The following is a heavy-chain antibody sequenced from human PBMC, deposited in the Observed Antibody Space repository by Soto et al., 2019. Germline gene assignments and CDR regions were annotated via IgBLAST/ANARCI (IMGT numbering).Heavy chain of an antibody. CDR2: MNPNSGNT. CDR1: GYTFTSYD. V-gene: IGHV1-8*01. D-gene: IGHD6-13*01. Sequence: QVQLVQSGAEVKKPGASVKVPCKASGYTFTSYDINWVRQATGQGLEWMGWMNPNSGNTGYAQKFLGRVTMTRNTSISTAYMELSSLRSEDTAVYYCARERSAAGTGWFDPWGQGTLVTVSS. CDR3: ARERSAAGTGWFDP. J-gene: IGHJ5*02.